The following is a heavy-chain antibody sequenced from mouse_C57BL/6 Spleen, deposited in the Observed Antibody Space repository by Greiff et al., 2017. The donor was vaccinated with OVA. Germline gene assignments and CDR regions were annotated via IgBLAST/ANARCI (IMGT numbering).Heavy chain of an antibody. J-gene: IGHJ4*01. CDR1: GFTFSDYG. CDR2: ISSGSSTI. V-gene: IGHV5-17*01. CDR3: ARVYYSNFYAMDY. Sequence: DVKLVESGGGLVKPGGSLKLSCAASGFTFSDYGMHWVRQAPEKGLEWVAYISSGSSTIYYADTVKGRFTISRDNAKNTLFLQMTSLRSEDTAMYYCARVYYSNFYAMDYWGQGTSVTVSS. D-gene: IGHD2-5*01.